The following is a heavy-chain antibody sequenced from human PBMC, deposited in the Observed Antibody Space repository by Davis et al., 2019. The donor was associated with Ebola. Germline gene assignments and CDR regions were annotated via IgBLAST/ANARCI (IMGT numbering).Heavy chain of an antibody. J-gene: IGHJ6*02. Sequence: SETLSLTCAVSGGSISSSNWWSWVRQPPGKGLEWIGEINHSGSTNYNPSLKSRVTISVDTSKNQFSLKLSSVTAADTAVYYCARRGTNYYYYGMDVWGQGTTVTVSS. CDR1: GGSISSSNW. V-gene: IGHV4-4*02. D-gene: IGHD1-1*01. CDR3: ARRGTNYYYYGMDV. CDR2: INHSGST.